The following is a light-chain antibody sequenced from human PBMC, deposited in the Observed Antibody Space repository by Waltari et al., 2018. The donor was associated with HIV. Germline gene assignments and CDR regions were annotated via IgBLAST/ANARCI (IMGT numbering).Light chain of an antibody. V-gene: IGKV3-20*01. Sequence: EIVLPQSPDTLYLSPGERATLSCRASQSVSSTFLAWYQQKPGQAPRLLNYGTSNRAAGIPDRFSGSVSGTDFTLTISRLEPEDFAVYYCQQYDSSPLFTFGPGTKVGI. J-gene: IGKJ3*01. CDR1: QSVSSTF. CDR2: GTS. CDR3: QQYDSSPLFT.